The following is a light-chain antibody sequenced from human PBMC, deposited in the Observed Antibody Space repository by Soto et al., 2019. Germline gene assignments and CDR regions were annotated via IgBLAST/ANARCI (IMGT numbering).Light chain of an antibody. Sequence: QSALTQPPSASGSPGQSVTISCTGTSSDVGGYNYVSWYQQHPGKAPKLMIYEVSKRPSGVPDRFSGSKSGNTASLTVSGLQAEDEADYYCSSYTSSSTYVFGTGNKVSV. CDR2: EVS. V-gene: IGLV2-8*01. CDR1: SSDVGGYNY. CDR3: SSYTSSSTYV. J-gene: IGLJ1*01.